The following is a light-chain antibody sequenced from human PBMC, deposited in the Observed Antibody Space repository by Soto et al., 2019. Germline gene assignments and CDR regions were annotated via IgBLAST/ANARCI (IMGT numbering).Light chain of an antibody. Sequence: EIVMTQSPATLSVSPGERATLSCWASQSISSNLAWYQQKPGQAPRLLIYGASTRAPGIPARFSGSGSGTDFTLTISSLQPEDFATYYCQQSSSPLWGTCGQGTKVDIK. J-gene: IGKJ1*01. CDR1: QSISSN. CDR3: QQSSSPLWGT. V-gene: IGKV3-15*01. CDR2: GAS.